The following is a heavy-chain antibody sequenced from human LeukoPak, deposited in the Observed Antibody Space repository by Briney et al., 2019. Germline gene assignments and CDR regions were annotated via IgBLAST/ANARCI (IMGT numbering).Heavy chain of an antibody. CDR2: ISGSGGST. CDR1: GFIFSNYV. D-gene: IGHD2-2*01. Sequence: GGSLRLSCAASGFIFSNYVMNWVRQAPGKGLEWVSTISGSGGSTYYADSVKGRFTTSRDNSKNTLYLQMNSLRAEDTAVYYCAKALHCSGTSCYLCFDYWGQGTLVTVSS. CDR3: AKALHCSGTSCYLCFDY. J-gene: IGHJ4*02. V-gene: IGHV3-23*01.